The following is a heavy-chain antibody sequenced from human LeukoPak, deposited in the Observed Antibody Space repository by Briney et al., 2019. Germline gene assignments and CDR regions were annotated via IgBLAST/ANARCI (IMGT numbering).Heavy chain of an antibody. CDR2: IRINNGDT. CDR1: GYTFSSYG. J-gene: IGHJ4*02. Sequence: ASVTVSCKPSGYTFSSYGINWVRQAPGQGLEWMGWIRINNGDTNYAQKFKGRVTMTTDTSTNTAYMELRSLGSDDTAVYYCARGGSRVTAVNILDYWGQGALVTVSS. D-gene: IGHD3-10*01. V-gene: IGHV1-18*01. CDR3: ARGGSRVTAVNILDY.